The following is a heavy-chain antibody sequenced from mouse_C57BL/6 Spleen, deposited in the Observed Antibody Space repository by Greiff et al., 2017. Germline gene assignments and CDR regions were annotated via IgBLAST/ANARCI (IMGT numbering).Heavy chain of an antibody. Sequence: EVQGVESGGGLVQPKGSLKLSCAASGFSFNTYAMNWVRQAPGKGLEWVARIRSKSNNYATYYADSVKDRFTISRDDSESMIYLKMNNLKTEDTAMYYCVRHGNYDYDGGKGGWGQGTSVTVS. CDR1: GFSFNTYA. D-gene: IGHD2-4*01. CDR2: IRSKSNNYAT. J-gene: IGHJ4*01. V-gene: IGHV10-1*01. CDR3: VRHGNYDYDGGKGG.